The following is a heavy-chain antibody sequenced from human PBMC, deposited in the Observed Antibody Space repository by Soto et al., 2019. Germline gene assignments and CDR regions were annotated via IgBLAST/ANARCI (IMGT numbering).Heavy chain of an antibody. CDR3: ARHAAYDSVWGKSDGSDY. D-gene: IGHD3-16*01. J-gene: IGHJ4*02. V-gene: IGHV4-39*01. Sequence: QLQLQESGPGLVKPSETLSLACTVSGGSISSNSYYWDWIRQPPGKGLEWIGSMYYSGATYHNPSLQSRVTISVDTSKNQFPLHLSSVTAEDTAVYYCARHAAYDSVWGKSDGSDYWGQGTLVTVSS. CDR2: MYYSGAT. CDR1: GGSISSNSYY.